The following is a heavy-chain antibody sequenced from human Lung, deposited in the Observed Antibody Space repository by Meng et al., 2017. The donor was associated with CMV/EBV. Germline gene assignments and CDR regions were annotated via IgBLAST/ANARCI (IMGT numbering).Heavy chain of an antibody. Sequence: SVXVSXXASGYTFTGYYMHWVRQAPGQGLEWMGWINPNSGGTNYAQTFQGRVTMTRDTSISTAYMELSRLRSDDTAVYYCAGGPRSSTSLGYWGQGTLVTVSS. CDR2: INPNSGGT. J-gene: IGHJ4*02. CDR3: AGGPRSSTSLGY. V-gene: IGHV1-2*02. CDR1: GYTFTGYY. D-gene: IGHD2-2*01.